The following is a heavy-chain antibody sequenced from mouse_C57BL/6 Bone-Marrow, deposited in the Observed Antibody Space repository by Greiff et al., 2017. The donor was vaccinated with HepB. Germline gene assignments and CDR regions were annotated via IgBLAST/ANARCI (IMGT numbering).Heavy chain of an antibody. J-gene: IGHJ3*01. Sequence: EVQLQQSGPELVKPGASVKISCKASGYTFTDYYMNWVKQSPGKSLEWIGDINPNNGGTSYNQKFKGKATLTVDKSSSTAYMELRSLTSEDSAVYYCARLNGRAYWGQGTLVTVSA. CDR2: INPNNGGT. CDR1: GYTFTDYY. CDR3: ARLNGRAY. D-gene: IGHD1-1*01. V-gene: IGHV1-26*01.